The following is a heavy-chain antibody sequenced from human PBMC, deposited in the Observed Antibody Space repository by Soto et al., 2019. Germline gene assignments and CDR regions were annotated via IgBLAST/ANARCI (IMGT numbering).Heavy chain of an antibody. CDR1: GFFVSSDY. J-gene: IGHJ4*02. CDR2: IYSDGTM. CDR3: ARGGARSGFNY. Sequence: GGSLRLSCAASGFFVSSDYMNWVRQAPGKALEWVSIIYSDGTMDYAKSVKGRFTISRDNSKNTAHLQMHSLTVEDTAVYYCARGGARSGFNYWGQGTLVTVSS. V-gene: IGHV3-53*01. D-gene: IGHD2-15*01.